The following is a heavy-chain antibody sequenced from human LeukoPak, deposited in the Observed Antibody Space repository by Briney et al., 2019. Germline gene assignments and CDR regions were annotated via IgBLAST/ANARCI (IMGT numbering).Heavy chain of an antibody. V-gene: IGHV6-1*01. J-gene: IGHJ4*02. Sequence: SQTLSLTCAISGDSVSSNSAAWHWIRQSPSRGLEWLGRTYYRSKWYNDYAVSVKSRITINLDTSKNQFSLQLNSVTPEDTAVYYCARIDYSSGWFVDYWGQGTLVTVSS. CDR2: TYYRSKWYN. CDR1: GDSVSSNSAA. D-gene: IGHD6-19*01. CDR3: ARIDYSSGWFVDY.